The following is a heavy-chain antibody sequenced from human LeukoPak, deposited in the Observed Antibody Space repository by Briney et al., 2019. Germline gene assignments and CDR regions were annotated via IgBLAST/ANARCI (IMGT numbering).Heavy chain of an antibody. J-gene: IGHJ5*02. Sequence: GGSLRLSCAASGFTFSSYGMHWVRQAPGKGLEWVAFIVYDGSNKQHADSVKGRFTISRDNSKNTLYLQMNSLRAEDTAVYYCARWYYYETSGLYYGSFDNWGQGTLVAVSS. CDR2: IVYDGSNK. V-gene: IGHV3-30*12. D-gene: IGHD3-22*01. CDR1: GFTFSSYG. CDR3: ARWYYYETSGLYYGSFDN.